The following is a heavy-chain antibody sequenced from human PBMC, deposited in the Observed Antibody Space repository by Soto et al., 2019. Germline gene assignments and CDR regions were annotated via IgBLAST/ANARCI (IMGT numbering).Heavy chain of an antibody. V-gene: IGHV3-30*18. J-gene: IGHJ4*02. D-gene: IGHD4-17*01. CDR2: ISYDGRNK. CDR1: GVTFSSYG. Sequence: QVQLVESGGGVVQPGRSLRLSCAASGVTFSSYGMHWVRQAPGKGLEWVAVISYDGRNKYYGDSVKGRFTISRDNSKNTLYLQMNSLRAEDTAVYYCAKDRLDLLDSGDYLSSLDYWGQGTLVTVSS. CDR3: AKDRLDLLDSGDYLSSLDY.